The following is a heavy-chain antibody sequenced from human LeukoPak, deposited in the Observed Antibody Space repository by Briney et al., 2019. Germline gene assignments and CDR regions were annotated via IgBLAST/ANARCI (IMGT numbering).Heavy chain of an antibody. CDR2: IYHSGST. CDR3: ARTPDANWFDP. J-gene: IGHJ5*02. Sequence: SETLSLTCAVSGYSISSGYYWGWIRQPPGKGLEWIGSIYHSGSTYYNPSLKSRVTISVDTSKNQFSLKLSSVTAADTAVYYCARTPDANWFDPWGQGTLVTVS. CDR1: GYSISSGYY. V-gene: IGHV4-38-2*01.